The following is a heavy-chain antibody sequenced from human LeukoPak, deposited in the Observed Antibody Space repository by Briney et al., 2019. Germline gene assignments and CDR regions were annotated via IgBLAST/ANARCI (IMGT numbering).Heavy chain of an antibody. J-gene: IGHJ4*02. CDR2: IYYSGST. D-gene: IGHD1-26*01. CDR3: ARERSYYFDY. CDR1: GASISSGDYY. V-gene: IGHV4-61*08. Sequence: PSETLSLTCTVSGASISSGDYYWSWIRQPPGKGLEWIGYIYYSGSTNYNPSLKSRVTISVDTSKNQFSLKLSSVTAADTAVYYCARERSYYFDYWGQGTLVTVSS.